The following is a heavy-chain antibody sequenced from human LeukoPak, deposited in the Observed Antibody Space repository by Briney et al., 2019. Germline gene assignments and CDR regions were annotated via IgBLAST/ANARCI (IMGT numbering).Heavy chain of an antibody. CDR2: INPNSGGT. CDR3: ARVVGYDSSGWAFDI. D-gene: IGHD3-22*01. CDR1: GYTFTGYY. Sequence: GASVKVSCKASGYTFTGYYMHWVRQAPGQGLEWMGWINPNSGGTNYAQKFQGRVTMTRDTSISTAYMELSRLRSDDTAVYYCARVVGYDSSGWAFDIWGQGTMVTVSS. V-gene: IGHV1-2*02. J-gene: IGHJ3*02.